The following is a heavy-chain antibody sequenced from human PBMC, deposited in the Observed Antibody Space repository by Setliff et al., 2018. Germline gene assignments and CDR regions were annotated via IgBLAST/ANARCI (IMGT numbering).Heavy chain of an antibody. V-gene: IGHV4-38-2*01. CDR3: ARMVRGVIGAFDI. CDR1: GYSISSGYY. J-gene: IGHJ3*02. Sequence: LSLTCAVSGYSISSGYYWGWIRQPPGKGLEWIGSIYHSGSTYYNPSLKSRVTISVDTSKNQFSLKLSSVTAADTAVYYCARMVRGVIGAFDIWGQETMVTVSS. D-gene: IGHD3-10*01. CDR2: IYHSGST.